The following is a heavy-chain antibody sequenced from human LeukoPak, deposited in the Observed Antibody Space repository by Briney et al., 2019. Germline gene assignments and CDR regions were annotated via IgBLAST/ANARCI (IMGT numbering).Heavy chain of an antibody. V-gene: IGHV1-2*02. D-gene: IGHD3-10*01. Sequence: ASVKVSCKASGYTFTGYYMHWVRQAPGQGLEWMGWINPNSGGTNYAQRFQGRVTMTRDTSISTAYMELNWLRSDDTAMYYCATTILWFGELLPLFDYWGQGTLVTVSS. CDR3: ATTILWFGELLPLFDY. J-gene: IGHJ4*02. CDR2: INPNSGGT. CDR1: GYTFTGYY.